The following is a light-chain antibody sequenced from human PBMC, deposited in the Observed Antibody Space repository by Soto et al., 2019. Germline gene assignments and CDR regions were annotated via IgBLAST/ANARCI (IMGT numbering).Light chain of an antibody. Sequence: QSALTQPASVSGSPGQSITISCTGTSSDVGGYNYVSWYQQHPGKAPKLMIYEVSNRPSGVSNRFSGSKSGNTASLTISGLQAEDGADYYCSSYTSSRGVFGGGTKLTVL. J-gene: IGLJ3*02. CDR1: SSDVGGYNY. CDR3: SSYTSSRGV. CDR2: EVS. V-gene: IGLV2-14*01.